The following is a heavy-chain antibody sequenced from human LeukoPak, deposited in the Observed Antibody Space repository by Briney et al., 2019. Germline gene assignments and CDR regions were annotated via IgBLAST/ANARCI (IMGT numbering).Heavy chain of an antibody. CDR1: GYTFTGYY. J-gene: IGHJ4*02. CDR2: INPNSGGT. CDR3: ARGGYYYDSSGESSPGY. Sequence: GSSVKVSCKASGYTFTGYYMHWVRQAPGQRLEWMGWINPNSGGTNYAQKFQGRVTMTRDTSISTAYMELSRLRSDDTAVYYCARGGYYYDSSGESSPGYWGQGTLVTVSS. V-gene: IGHV1-2*02. D-gene: IGHD3-22*01.